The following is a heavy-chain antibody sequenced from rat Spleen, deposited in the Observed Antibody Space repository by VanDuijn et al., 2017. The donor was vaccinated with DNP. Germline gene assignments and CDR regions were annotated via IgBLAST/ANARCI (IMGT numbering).Heavy chain of an antibody. CDR1: GFSLTSYS. Sequence: QVQLKESGPGLVQPSQTLSLTCTVSGFSLTSYSVNWVRQPPGKGLEWIGAMWSGGSTDSNSALKSRLSISRDTSKSQFLLKMNRRQTEDTARYFCARSDYGYNRNWFAYWGQGTLVTVSS. CDR3: ARSDYGYNRNWFAY. CDR2: MWSGGST. D-gene: IGHD1-6*01. J-gene: IGHJ3*01. V-gene: IGHV2-15*01.